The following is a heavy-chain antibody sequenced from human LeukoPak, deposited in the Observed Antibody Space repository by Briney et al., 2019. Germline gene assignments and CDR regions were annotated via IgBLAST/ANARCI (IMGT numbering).Heavy chain of an antibody. D-gene: IGHD6-19*01. CDR3: ASSDWWGYFEY. Sequence: GGSLRLSCAASGFTVSSNYMSWVRQAPGKGLEWVSIIYSGGNTYYVDSVKGRFTISRDNSKNTLYLQMNSLRAEDTAVYYCASSDWWGYFEYWGQGTLVTVSS. J-gene: IGHJ4*02. V-gene: IGHV3-66*01. CDR2: IYSGGNT. CDR1: GFTVSSNY.